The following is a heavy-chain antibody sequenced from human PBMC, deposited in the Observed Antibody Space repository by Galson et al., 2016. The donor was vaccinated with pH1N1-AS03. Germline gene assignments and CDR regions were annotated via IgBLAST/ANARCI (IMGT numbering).Heavy chain of an antibody. D-gene: IGHD3-9*01. CDR1: GNRFSENW. CDR2: INPRDSDI. Sequence: QSGAEVKKPGESLKISCKVSGNRFSENWTAWVRQTPGKGLEWMGVINPRDSDIRYSPSFQGQVTISADQSIATAYVQWTSLRASDTAIYYCVRRVSLTGREFDSWGRGTQVTVSS. CDR3: VRRVSLTGREFDS. V-gene: IGHV5-51*01. J-gene: IGHJ5*01.